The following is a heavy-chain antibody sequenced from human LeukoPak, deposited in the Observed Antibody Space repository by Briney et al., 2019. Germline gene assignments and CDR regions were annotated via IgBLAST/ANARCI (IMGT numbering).Heavy chain of an antibody. CDR1: GGSISSYY. Sequence: PSETLSLTCTVSGGSISSYYWGWIRQPPGKGLEWIGSIYYSGSTYYNPSLKSRVTISVDTSKNQFSLKLSSVTAADTAVYYCARGLGITMIVVVFDYWGQGTLVTVSS. V-gene: IGHV4-39*07. J-gene: IGHJ4*02. D-gene: IGHD3-22*01. CDR2: IYYSGST. CDR3: ARGLGITMIVVVFDY.